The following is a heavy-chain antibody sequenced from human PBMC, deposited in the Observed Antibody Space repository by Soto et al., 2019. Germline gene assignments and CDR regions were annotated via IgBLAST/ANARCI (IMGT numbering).Heavy chain of an antibody. D-gene: IGHD3-10*01. Sequence: GGSLRLSCTASGFTFGDYSMSWFRQAPGRGLEWVGFIRSKAYGGTTEYAASVKGRFTISRDDSKSIAYLQMNSLKTEDTAVYYCTLLWFGELLPYYYYYGMDVWGQGTTVT. CDR3: TLLWFGELLPYYYYYGMDV. J-gene: IGHJ6*02. CDR2: IRSKAYGGTT. CDR1: GFTFGDYS. V-gene: IGHV3-49*03.